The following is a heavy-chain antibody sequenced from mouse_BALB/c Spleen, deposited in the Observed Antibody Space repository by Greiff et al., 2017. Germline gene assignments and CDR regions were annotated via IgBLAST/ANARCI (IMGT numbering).Heavy chain of an antibody. V-gene: IGHV1-31*01. CDR2: INPYNGAT. Sequence: EVQLQQSGPELVKPGASVKISCKASGYSFTGYYMHWVKQSHVKSLEWIGRINPYNGATSYNQNFKDKASLTVDKSSSTAYMELHSLTSEDSAVYYCASQDITTTVVEGYFDVWGAGTTVTVSS. CDR1: GYSFTGYY. D-gene: IGHD1-1*01. J-gene: IGHJ1*01. CDR3: ASQDITTTVVEGYFDV.